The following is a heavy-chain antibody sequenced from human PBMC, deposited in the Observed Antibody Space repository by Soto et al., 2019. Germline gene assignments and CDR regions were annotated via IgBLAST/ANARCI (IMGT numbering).Heavy chain of an antibody. D-gene: IGHD3-16*01. V-gene: IGHV3-30*18. CDR1: GFTFSSYG. CDR3: AKNGLSWFDP. Sequence: SLRLSCAASGFTFSSYGMHWVRQAPGKGLEWVAVISYDGSNKYYADSVKGRFTISRDNSKNTLYLQMNSLRAEDTAVYYCAKNGLSWFDPWGQGTLVTVSS. J-gene: IGHJ5*02. CDR2: ISYDGSNK.